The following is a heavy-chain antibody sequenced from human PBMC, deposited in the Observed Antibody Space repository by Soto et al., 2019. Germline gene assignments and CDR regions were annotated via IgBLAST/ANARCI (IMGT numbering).Heavy chain of an antibody. Sequence: ASVKVSCKASGYTFTGYYMHWVRQAPGQGLEWMGWINPNSGGTNYAQKFQGWVTMTRDTSISTAYMELSRLRSDDTAVYHCARGYCSGGSCYYYFDYWGQGTLVTVSS. CDR2: INPNSGGT. V-gene: IGHV1-2*04. CDR3: ARGYCSGGSCYYYFDY. D-gene: IGHD2-15*01. J-gene: IGHJ4*02. CDR1: GYTFTGYY.